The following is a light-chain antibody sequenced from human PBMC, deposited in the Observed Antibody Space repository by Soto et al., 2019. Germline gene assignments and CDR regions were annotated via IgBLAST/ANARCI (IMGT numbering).Light chain of an antibody. J-gene: IGKJ4*01. V-gene: IGKV3-15*01. CDR1: QSVKSSY. CDR3: QQYNDWPPLT. CDR2: GAS. Sequence: EFVLTQSPGTLSLSPGERATLSCRASQSVKSSYLAWYQQKAGQPPRLLIYGASTRATGIPARFSGSGSGTEFTLTISSLQSEDFAVYYCQQYNDWPPLTFGGGTKVDIK.